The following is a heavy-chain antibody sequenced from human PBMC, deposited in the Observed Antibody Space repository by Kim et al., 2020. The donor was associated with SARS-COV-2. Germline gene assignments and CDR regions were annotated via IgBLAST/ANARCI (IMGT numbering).Heavy chain of an antibody. Sequence: GGSLRLSCAASGFTVSRHCMSWVRQAPGKGLEWIANIYHDGGAKYEVAFMNRFSIISRDSSNKPLHLQINILIAENAADYYSGGAGLCFDDTSNWFY. CDR3: GGAGLCFDDTSNWFY. CDR1: GFTVSRHC. CDR2: IYHDGGAK. D-gene: IGHD2-2*01. V-gene: IGHV3-7*01. J-gene: IGHJ5*02.